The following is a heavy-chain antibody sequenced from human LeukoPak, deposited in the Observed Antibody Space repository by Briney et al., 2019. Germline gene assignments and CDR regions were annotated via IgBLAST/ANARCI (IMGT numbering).Heavy chain of an antibody. Sequence: GGSLRLSCAASGFTFSSYAMSWVRQAPGKGLEWVSAISGSGGSTYYADSVKGRFTISRDNSKNTLYLQMNSLRAEDTAVYYCAKENIVVVPAAITYFDYWGQGTLVTVSS. D-gene: IGHD2-2*01. CDR2: ISGSGGST. CDR3: AKENIVVVPAAITYFDY. CDR1: GFTFSSYA. J-gene: IGHJ4*02. V-gene: IGHV3-23*01.